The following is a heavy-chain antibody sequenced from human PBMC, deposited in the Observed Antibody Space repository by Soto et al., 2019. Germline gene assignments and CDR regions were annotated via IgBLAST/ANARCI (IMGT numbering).Heavy chain of an antibody. CDR2: IIPIFGTA. J-gene: IGHJ4*02. CDR3: ARGWGYDSNDYYYSY. D-gene: IGHD3-22*01. V-gene: IGHV1-69*01. CDR1: GGTFSRHA. Sequence: QVQLVQSGAEVRKPGSSVKVSCKASGGTFSRHAISWVRQAPGQGLEWMGGIIPIFGTATHAQKFQGRITINADESTSRVYMDLSSLRSDDTAMYYCARGWGYDSNDYYYSYWGQGTLVIVSS.